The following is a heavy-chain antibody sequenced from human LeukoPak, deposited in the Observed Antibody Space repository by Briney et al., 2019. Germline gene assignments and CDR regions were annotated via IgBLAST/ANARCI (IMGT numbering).Heavy chain of an antibody. CDR1: GGSLNDYH. V-gene: IGHV4-34*01. CDR3: ARRGGGYSYGHGRNYFDY. Sequence: SETLSLTCAVYGGSLNDYHWSWIRQTPGKGPEWIGEIHRSGSTNSNPSLKSRVTISVDTSKNQFSLKLSSVTAADTAVYYCARRGGGYSYGHGRNYFDYWGQGTLVTVSS. J-gene: IGHJ4*02. D-gene: IGHD5-18*01. CDR2: IHRSGST.